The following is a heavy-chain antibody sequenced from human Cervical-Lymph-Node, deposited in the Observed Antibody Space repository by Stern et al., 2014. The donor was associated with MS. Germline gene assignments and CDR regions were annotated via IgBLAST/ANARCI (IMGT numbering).Heavy chain of an antibody. D-gene: IGHD3-3*01. CDR1: GFSLSTSGMR. V-gene: IGHV2-70*04. CDR3: ARSPPYYEFWNDYYYFDY. J-gene: IGHJ4*02. Sequence: QVTLKESGPALVKPTQTITLTCTFSGFSLSTSGMRVSWIRQPPGKALEWLARLDWDDDKFYSTSLKTRLTISKDTSKNQVVLTMTNMDPVDTATYYCARSPPYYEFWNDYYYFDYWGQGTLVAVSS. CDR2: LDWDDDK.